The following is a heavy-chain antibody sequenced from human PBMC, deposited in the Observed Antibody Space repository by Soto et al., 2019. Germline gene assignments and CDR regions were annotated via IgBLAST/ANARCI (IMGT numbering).Heavy chain of an antibody. CDR1: GFTFINYS. V-gene: IGHV3-30*18. Sequence: GGSLRLSCAASGFTFINYSIHWVLQAPGKGLEWVAVISHDGNNKYYADSVKGRFTISRDNSKNTLYLQMNSLRVEDTAMYYCAKDQADTRAWFFAYWGQDTLLPVS. D-gene: IGHD6-19*01. CDR2: ISHDGNNK. J-gene: IGHJ4*02. CDR3: AKDQADTRAWFFAY.